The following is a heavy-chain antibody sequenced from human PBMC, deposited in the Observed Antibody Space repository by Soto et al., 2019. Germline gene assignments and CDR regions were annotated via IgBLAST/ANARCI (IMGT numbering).Heavy chain of an antibody. CDR3: ARRYSSSSGGDY. J-gene: IGHJ4*02. CDR1: GGSISSSSYY. CDR2: IYYSGST. V-gene: IGHV4-39*01. D-gene: IGHD6-6*01. Sequence: SETLSLTCTVSGGSISSSSYYWGWIRQPPGKGLEWIGSIYYSGSTYYNPSLKSRVTISVDTSKNQFSLKLSSVTAADTAVYYCARRYSSSSGGDYWGQGTLVTVS.